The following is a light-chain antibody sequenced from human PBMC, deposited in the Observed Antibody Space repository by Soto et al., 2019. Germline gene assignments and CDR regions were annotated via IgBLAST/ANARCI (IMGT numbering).Light chain of an antibody. CDR1: SSDVGGYNY. J-gene: IGLJ2*01. Sequence: HSALTQPASVSGSPGQSITISCTGTSSDVGGYNYVSWYQQHPGKAPKLMIYDVSNRPSGVSNRFSGSKSGNTASLTISGIQAEDEADYYCSSYSSSSTLVVFGGGTKLTVL. V-gene: IGLV2-14*01. CDR2: DVS. CDR3: SSYSSSSTLVV.